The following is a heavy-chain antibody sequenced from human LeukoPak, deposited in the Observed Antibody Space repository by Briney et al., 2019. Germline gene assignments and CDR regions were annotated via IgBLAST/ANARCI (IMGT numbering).Heavy chain of an antibody. CDR2: IYYSGST. CDR3: ARTSPTNAFDI. Sequence: SETLSLTYTVSGGSISSGGYYWSWIRQHPGKGLEWIGYIYYSGSTYYNPSLKSRVTISVDTSKNQFSLKLSSVTAADTAVYYCARTSPTNAFDIWGQGTMVTVSS. V-gene: IGHV4-31*03. J-gene: IGHJ3*02. CDR1: GGSISSGGYY.